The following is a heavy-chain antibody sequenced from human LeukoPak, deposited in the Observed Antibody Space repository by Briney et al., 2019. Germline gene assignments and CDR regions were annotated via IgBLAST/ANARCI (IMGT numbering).Heavy chain of an antibody. V-gene: IGHV3-23*01. J-gene: IGHJ4*02. CDR3: AKDGGGYYTWAFDY. CDR1: GFTFSSYE. D-gene: IGHD3-22*01. Sequence: GGSLRLSCAASGFTFSSYEMSWVRQAPGKGLEWVSGISGSGGSTYYADSVKGRFTISRDNYKNTLYLQMNSLRAEDTAVYYCAKDGGGYYTWAFDYWGQGTLVTVSS. CDR2: ISGSGGST.